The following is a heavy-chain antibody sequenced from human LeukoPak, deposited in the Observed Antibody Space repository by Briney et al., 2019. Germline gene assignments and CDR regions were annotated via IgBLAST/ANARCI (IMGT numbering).Heavy chain of an antibody. D-gene: IGHD2-21*02. J-gene: IGHJ5*02. CDR2: INYSGST. CDR3: ARHGDLLSPFQT. CDR1: GGSISSTSYY. V-gene: IGHV4-39*01. Sequence: PSETLSLTCTVSGGSISSTSYYWGWLRQPPGKGLEWIGTINYSGSTYYNPSLKRRVTISVDTSKNQISLKLNSVTAADTAMYYCARHGDLLSPFQTWGQGTLVTVSS.